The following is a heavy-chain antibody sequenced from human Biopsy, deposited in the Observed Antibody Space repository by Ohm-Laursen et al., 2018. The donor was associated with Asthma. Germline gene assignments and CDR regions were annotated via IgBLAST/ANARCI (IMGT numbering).Heavy chain of an antibody. V-gene: IGHV3-23*01. J-gene: IGHJ5*02. CDR3: ARGREGSGSYFTSHWFDP. CDR2: ITSSGASV. Sequence: GSLRLSCAASGFMFSDFVMTWVRQAPGKGLAWVSHITSSGASVSYADSVKGRFTIARDNSKNTLYLQMNSLRVEDTAVYYCARGREGSGSYFTSHWFDPWGQGTLVTVSS. CDR1: GFMFSDFV. D-gene: IGHD3-10*01.